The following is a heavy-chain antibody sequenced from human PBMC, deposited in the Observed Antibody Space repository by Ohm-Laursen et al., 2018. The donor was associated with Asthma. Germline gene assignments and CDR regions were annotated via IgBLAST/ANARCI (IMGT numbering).Heavy chain of an antibody. CDR3: ARDYYGSGAY. CDR2: INSDGSST. J-gene: IGHJ4*02. D-gene: IGHD3-10*01. V-gene: IGHV3-74*01. CDR1: GFTFSGYW. Sequence: SLRLSCAPSGFTFSGYWLHWVRQAPGKGLAWVSRINSDGSSTTYADSVRGRFTISRDNAKNTLYLQINSLRAEDTAVYYCARDYYGSGAYWGQGTLVTVSS.